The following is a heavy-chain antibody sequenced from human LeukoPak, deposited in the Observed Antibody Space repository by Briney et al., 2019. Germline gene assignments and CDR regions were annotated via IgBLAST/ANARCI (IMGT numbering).Heavy chain of an antibody. V-gene: IGHV1-24*01. CDR3: ATYYYDSSGPKGFDP. Sequence: ASVKVSCKVSEYTLTELSMHWVRQAPGKGLEWMGGFDPEDGETIYAQKFQGRVTMTEDTSTDTAYMELSSLRSEDTAVYYCATYYYDSSGPKGFDPWGQGTLVTVSS. J-gene: IGHJ5*02. D-gene: IGHD3-22*01. CDR1: EYTLTELS. CDR2: FDPEDGET.